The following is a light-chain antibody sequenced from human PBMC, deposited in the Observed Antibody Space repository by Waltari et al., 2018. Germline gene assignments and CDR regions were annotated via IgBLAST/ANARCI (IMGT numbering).Light chain of an antibody. CDR1: QDRNGA. CDR3: QHYYYYPFT. CDR2: DIA. V-gene: IGKV1-16*01. J-gene: IGKJ4*01. Sequence: DIHLTQSPSSLSASVGDRVTINCRASQDRNGALAWFQHQPGQAPKTLIYDIATRQSGVPSRFGGSGSGTDFTLTIDSLQPDDFATYYCQHYYYYPFTFGGGTKVEVK.